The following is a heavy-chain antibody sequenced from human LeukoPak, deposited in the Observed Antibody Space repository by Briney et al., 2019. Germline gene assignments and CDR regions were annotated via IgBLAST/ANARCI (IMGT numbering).Heavy chain of an antibody. CDR3: ARLYGP. J-gene: IGHJ4*02. CDR1: GGSISGSSYY. V-gene: IGHV4-39*01. D-gene: IGHD3-10*01. CDR2: IYYSGST. Sequence: SETLSLTCTVSGGSISGSSYYWGWIRQPPGKGLEWIGSIYYSGSTYYNPSLKSRVTMSVDTSKNQFSLKLNSVTATDTAVYYCARLYGPWGQGTLVTVSS.